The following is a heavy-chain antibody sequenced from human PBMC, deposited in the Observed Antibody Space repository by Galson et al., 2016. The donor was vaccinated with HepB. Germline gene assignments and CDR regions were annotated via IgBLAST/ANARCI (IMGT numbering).Heavy chain of an antibody. CDR1: GFSVSRNY. V-gene: IGHV3-53*04. CDR3: ARAYDFWSGRYYYAMDV. Sequence: SLRLSCAASGFSVSRNYMTWVRQAPGKRLEWVSVIYSADTGGTTYYADSVKGRFTISRHNSKNTLYLQMNGLRHEDTAVYYCARAYDFWSGRYYYAMDVWGQGTTVTVS. J-gene: IGHJ6*02. CDR2: IYSADTGGTT. D-gene: IGHD3-3*01.